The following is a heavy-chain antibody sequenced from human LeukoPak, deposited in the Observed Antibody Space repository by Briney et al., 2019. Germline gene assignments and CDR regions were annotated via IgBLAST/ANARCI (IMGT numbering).Heavy chain of an antibody. V-gene: IGHV3-48*01. D-gene: IGHD1-26*01. CDR3: ARGWEFEY. Sequence: GGSLRLSCAASGFTFSSYEMNWVRQAPGKGLEWVSYISSGTSSIYYADSVKGRFTISRDNAKNSLYLQMTSLRAEDTAVYYCARGWEFEYWGQGTLVTVSS. CDR1: GFTFSSYE. J-gene: IGHJ4*02. CDR2: ISSGTSSI.